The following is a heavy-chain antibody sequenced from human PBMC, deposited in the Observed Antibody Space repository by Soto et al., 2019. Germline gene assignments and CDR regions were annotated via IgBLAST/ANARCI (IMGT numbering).Heavy chain of an antibody. CDR2: IIPIFGTA. CDR1: GGTFSSYA. CDR3: ARGGSGGNSGYYYYYYGMDV. D-gene: IGHD2-21*02. J-gene: IGHJ6*02. Sequence: ASAKVSCKASGGTFSSYAISWVRQAPGQGLEWMGGIIPIFGTANYAQKFQGRVTITADESTRTAYMELSSLRSEDTAVYYCARGGSGGNSGYYYYYYGMDVWGQGTTVTVSS. V-gene: IGHV1-69*13.